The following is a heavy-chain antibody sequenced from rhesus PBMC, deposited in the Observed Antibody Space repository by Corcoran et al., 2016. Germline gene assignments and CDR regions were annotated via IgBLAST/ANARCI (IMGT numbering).Heavy chain of an antibody. J-gene: IGHJ4*01. V-gene: IGHV4-93*02. CDR1: GCSISSSTW. CDR3: ASRGGSYKFGYFDF. Sequence: QVHLQESGPAVVKPSETLSLTCAVSGCSISSSTWLSCIRQSPGKGLEWIGRFYGSGGGTDYNPSLKSRVTSSMYTSKNQFSLKLSSVTAADTAVYYCASRGGSYKFGYFDFWGQGVLVTVSS. CDR2: FYGSGGGT. D-gene: IGHD1-44*02.